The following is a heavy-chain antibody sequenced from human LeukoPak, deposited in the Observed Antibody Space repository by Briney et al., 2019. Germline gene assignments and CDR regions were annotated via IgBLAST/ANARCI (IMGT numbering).Heavy chain of an antibody. CDR1: GGSISSSSYY. CDR2: IYYSGST. D-gene: IGHD6-19*01. CDR3: ARQEAVAGTWAWFDP. V-gene: IGHV4-39*01. Sequence: SETLSLTCTVSGGSISSSSYYWGWIRQPPGKGLEWIGSIYYSGSTYYNPSLKSRVTISVDTSKNQFSLKLSSVTAADTAVYYCARQEAVAGTWAWFDPWGQGTLVTVSS. J-gene: IGHJ5*02.